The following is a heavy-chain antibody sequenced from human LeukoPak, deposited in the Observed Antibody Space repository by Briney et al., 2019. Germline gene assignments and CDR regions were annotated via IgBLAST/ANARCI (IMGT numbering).Heavy chain of an antibody. D-gene: IGHD6-19*01. CDR2: IYYSGST. Sequence: PSEALSLTCTVSGGSISSSSYYWGWIRQPPGKGLEWIGSIYYSGSTYYNPSLESRVTISVDTSKNQFSLKLSSVTAADTAVYYCARHTQWLVVWFDPWGQGTLVTVSS. CDR3: ARHTQWLVVWFDP. CDR1: GGSISSSSYY. V-gene: IGHV4-39*01. J-gene: IGHJ5*02.